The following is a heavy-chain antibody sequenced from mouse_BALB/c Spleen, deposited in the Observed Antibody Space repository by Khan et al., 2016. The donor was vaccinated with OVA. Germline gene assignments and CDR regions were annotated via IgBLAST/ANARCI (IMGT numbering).Heavy chain of an antibody. V-gene: IGHV1S135*01. CDR1: GYSFTTYY. Sequence: IQLVQSGPELMKPGASVKISCKASGYSFTTYYIHWVMQSHGKSLEWIGYIDPFNGGTTYNQKFKGKATLTVDKSSSTAYIDLSNLTSEDSAVYYCTKHGDVAWFTYWGQGTLVTVSA. CDR2: IDPFNGGT. CDR3: TKHGDVAWFTY. D-gene: IGHD2-13*01. J-gene: IGHJ3*01.